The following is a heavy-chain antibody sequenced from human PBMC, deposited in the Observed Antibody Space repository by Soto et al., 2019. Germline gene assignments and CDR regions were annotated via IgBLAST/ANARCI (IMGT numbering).Heavy chain of an antibody. CDR1: GGTFSSYA. Sequence: QVQLVQSGAEVKKPGSSVKVSCKASGGTFSSYAISWVRQAPGQGLEWMGGVIPIFGTANYAQKFQGRVTITAHESASTAYVERSSLRSEDTAVYYCARYCSSTSCPYYYYYGMDVWGQGTTVTVCS. V-gene: IGHV1-69*01. CDR3: ARYCSSTSCPYYYYYGMDV. CDR2: VIPIFGTA. D-gene: IGHD2-2*01. J-gene: IGHJ6*02.